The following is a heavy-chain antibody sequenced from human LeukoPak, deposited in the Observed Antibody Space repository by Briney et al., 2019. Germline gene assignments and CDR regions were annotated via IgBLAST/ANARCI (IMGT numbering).Heavy chain of an antibody. CDR2: ISGSGRGSNT. J-gene: IGHJ4*02. V-gene: IGHV3-23*01. Sequence: GGSLRLSCAASGFTFSNSAMSWVRQAPGKGLEWVSTISGSGRGSNTYYADSLKGRFTISRDNSKNTLYLQMNSLRAEDTAVYYCARSLQGIAVADAYWGQGTLVTVSS. CDR3: ARSLQGIAVADAY. CDR1: GFTFSNSA. D-gene: IGHD6-19*01.